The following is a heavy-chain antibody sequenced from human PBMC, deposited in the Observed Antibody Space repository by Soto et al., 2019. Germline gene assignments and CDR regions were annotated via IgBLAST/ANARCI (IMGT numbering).Heavy chain of an antibody. D-gene: IGHD3-9*01. CDR2: IYDTGST. V-gene: IGHV4-59*01. J-gene: IGHJ5*02. CDR3: ARCPIDHNWFDP. CDR1: GSDITTYY. Sequence: SATLSLTCSVSGSDITTYYWSWLRQSPGKGLEWIGHIYDTGSTSYNPSLKSRVTISVDTSKKQFSLRLSAVTAADTAVYYCARCPIDHNWFDPWGQGTLVTV.